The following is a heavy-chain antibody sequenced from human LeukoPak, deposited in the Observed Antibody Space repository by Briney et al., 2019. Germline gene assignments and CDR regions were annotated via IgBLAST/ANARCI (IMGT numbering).Heavy chain of an antibody. CDR1: GFTFSSYW. CDR2: IKQDGSEK. D-gene: IGHD5-18*01. CDR3: ARAGGYGLIDY. Sequence: GGSLRLSCAASGFTFSSYWMSWVRQAPGKGLEWVANIKQDGSEKYYVDSVKGRFTISRDNGKNSLYLQMNSLRDEDTAVYYCARAGGYGLIDYWGQGTMVTVSS. V-gene: IGHV3-7*01. J-gene: IGHJ4*02.